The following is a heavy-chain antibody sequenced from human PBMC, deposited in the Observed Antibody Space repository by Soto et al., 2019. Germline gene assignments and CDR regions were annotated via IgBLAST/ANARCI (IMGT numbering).Heavy chain of an antibody. J-gene: IGHJ6*02. Sequence: SLSLTCTVSGGSVNSGGYHWSWILQHPGKGLEWIGDIYYSGSTYYNPSLKSRVTISIDTSTNHFSLHLSALTAADTAVYYCARAPIPNWNYYGMDVWGQGTTVTVSS. D-gene: IGHD1-1*01. CDR3: ARAPIPNWNYYGMDV. V-gene: IGHV4-31*03. CDR2: IYYSGST. CDR1: GGSVNSGGYH.